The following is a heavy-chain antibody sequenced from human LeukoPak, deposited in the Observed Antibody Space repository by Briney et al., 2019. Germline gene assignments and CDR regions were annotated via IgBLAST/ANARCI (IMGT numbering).Heavy chain of an antibody. CDR2: IYYSGST. D-gene: IGHD3-22*01. V-gene: IGHV4-59*11. CDR1: GGSISSHY. J-gene: IGHJ4*02. Sequence: SETLSLTCIVSGGSISSHYWSWIRQTTGKGLEYIGYIYYSGSTDYNPSLKSRVTISLDTYKNQFSLHLSSVTAADTAVYYCARRSGVLDSRDSRYYFDHWGQGTLVTVSS. CDR3: ARRSGVLDSRDSRYYFDH.